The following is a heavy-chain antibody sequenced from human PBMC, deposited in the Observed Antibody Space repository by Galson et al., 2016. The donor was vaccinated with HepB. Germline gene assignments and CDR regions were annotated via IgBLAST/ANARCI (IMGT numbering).Heavy chain of an antibody. D-gene: IGHD3-3*01. CDR3: ASLRFKGFDL. CDR2: ISGSGVNE. CDR1: GFTFSTYA. Sequence: SLRLSCAASGFTFSTYAMSWVRQAPGKGLEWVSAISGSGVNEHYADSVKGRFTISRDNSKNTLYLQMNSLRAEDTAVYYCASLRFKGFDLWGRGTLVTVAS. J-gene: IGHJ2*01. V-gene: IGHV3-23*01.